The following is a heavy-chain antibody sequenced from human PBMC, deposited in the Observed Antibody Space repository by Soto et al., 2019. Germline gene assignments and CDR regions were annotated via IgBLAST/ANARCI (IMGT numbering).Heavy chain of an antibody. CDR1: GGSFSSGDYY. D-gene: IGHD5-12*01. V-gene: IGHV4-30-4*01. J-gene: IGHJ4*02. CDR3: ARERRGYVNYFDY. Sequence: SETLSLTCTVSGGSFSSGDYYWTWIRQPPGKGLEWMGYIYYNGNTNYKPSLKSRITISIDTSKNQFSLNLRSVSAADTAVYYCARERRGYVNYFDYWGQGXLVTVYS. CDR2: IYYNGNT.